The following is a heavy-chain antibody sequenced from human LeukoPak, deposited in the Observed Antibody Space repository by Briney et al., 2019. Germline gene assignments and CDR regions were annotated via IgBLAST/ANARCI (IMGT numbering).Heavy chain of an antibody. CDR1: GYSFTGYF. CDR2: INPNSGDT. V-gene: IGHV1-2*02. D-gene: IGHD3-16*01. Sequence: ASVKVSCKASGYSFTGYFMQWVRQAPGQGLEWMGWINPNSGDTNYAQKFQGRVTMTRDTSISTAYMELSRLTSDDAAVYYCARRFYYAMDVWGQGTTVTVSS. CDR3: ARRFYYAMDV. J-gene: IGHJ6*02.